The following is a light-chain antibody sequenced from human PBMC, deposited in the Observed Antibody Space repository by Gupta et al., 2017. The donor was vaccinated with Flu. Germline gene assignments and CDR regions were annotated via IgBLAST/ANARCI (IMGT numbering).Light chain of an antibody. J-gene: IGKJ4*01. CDR2: AAS. Sequence: DIQMTQSPSSLSASVGDRVTITCRASQGISNYLAWYQQKPGKGPKLLIYAASTLQSGVPSRFSGSGYGTDVTLIISSRQPEDVATYYCQKYNSFPLLIFGGGTKVEIK. CDR1: QGISNY. V-gene: IGKV1-27*01. CDR3: QKYNSFPLLI.